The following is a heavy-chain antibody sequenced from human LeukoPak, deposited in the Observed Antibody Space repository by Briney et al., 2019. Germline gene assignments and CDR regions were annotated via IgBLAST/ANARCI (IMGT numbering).Heavy chain of an antibody. CDR2: IAYDGSNK. CDR1: GFTFSSYA. V-gene: IGHV3-30-3*01. Sequence: GGSLRLSCAAAGFTFSSYAMDWVRQAPGKGLEWVAVIAYDGSNKYYADSVKGRFTIARDNSKNTLYMQMNSVRAEDTAVYEYARANGGSRVTTPGIDYWGKGTLVTVSS. D-gene: IGHD2-21*02. J-gene: IGHJ4*02. CDR3: ARANGGSRVTTPGIDY.